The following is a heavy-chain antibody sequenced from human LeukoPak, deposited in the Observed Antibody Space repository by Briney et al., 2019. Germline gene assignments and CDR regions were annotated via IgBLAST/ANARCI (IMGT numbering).Heavy chain of an antibody. Sequence: GGSLRLSCAASGFTFSAYGMNWVRQAPGKGLEWISYISSGGTAIRYADSVKGRFTISRDNARNSLSLQMDSLRADDTGVYYCAKILGQQVVTIDAWGQGTLVTVSS. CDR3: AKILGQQVVTIDA. CDR1: GFTFSAYG. J-gene: IGHJ5*02. D-gene: IGHD5-12*01. CDR2: ISSGGTAI. V-gene: IGHV3-48*01.